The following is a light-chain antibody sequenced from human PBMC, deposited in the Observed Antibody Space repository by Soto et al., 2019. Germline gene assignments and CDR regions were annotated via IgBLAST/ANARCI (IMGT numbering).Light chain of an antibody. V-gene: IGKV3-20*01. J-gene: IGKJ1*01. CDR2: GAS. Sequence: EIVLTQSPGTLSLSPGEGATLSCRASQSMSSSSLVWYQQKPGQAPRLLIYGASSRATGIPDRFSGSGSGTDFALTSSRRESEDFAVYYCQQCGSAPWTCGQGTKVDVK. CDR3: QQCGSAPWT. CDR1: QSMSSSS.